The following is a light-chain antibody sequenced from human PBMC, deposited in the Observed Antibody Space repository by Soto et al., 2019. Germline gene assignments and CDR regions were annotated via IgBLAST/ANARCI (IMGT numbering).Light chain of an antibody. Sequence: QSVLTQPASVSGSHGQSTPISCTETRSDVGGYNYVSWYQQHPGKAPKLMIYDGSNRPSGVSNRFSGSKSGNTASLTISGLQAEDEADYYCSSYTSSSTYVFGTGTKVTVL. V-gene: IGLV2-14*01. J-gene: IGLJ1*01. CDR2: DGS. CDR3: SSYTSSSTYV. CDR1: RSDVGGYNY.